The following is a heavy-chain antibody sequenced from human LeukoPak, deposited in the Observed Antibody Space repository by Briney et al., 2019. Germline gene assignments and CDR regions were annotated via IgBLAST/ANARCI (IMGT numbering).Heavy chain of an antibody. CDR2: INPSGGRT. V-gene: IGHV1-46*01. J-gene: IGHJ5*02. Sequence: ASVKVSCKASGYTFTSYYIYWMRQAHGHGLDWMGIINPSGGRTNYAHKFQGRVTMTRDMSTSTVYMELSSLRSEDTAVYYCARGAHVRMYDSNHNCFDPWGKGTPVTVSS. D-gene: IGHD3-22*01. CDR3: ARGAHVRMYDSNHNCFDP. CDR1: GYTFTSYY.